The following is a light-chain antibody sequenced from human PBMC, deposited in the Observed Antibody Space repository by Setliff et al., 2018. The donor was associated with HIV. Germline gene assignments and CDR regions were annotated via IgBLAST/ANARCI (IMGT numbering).Light chain of an antibody. CDR2: DAS. CDR1: NIGSKS. J-gene: IGLJ1*01. CDR3: QVWDNNSDHYV. V-gene: IGLV3-21*03. Sequence: SYALTQPPSVSVAPGKTATITCGGNNIGSKSVHWYQRKPGQAPLMVVYDASDRPSGIPDRFSGSKSGNTATLTISRVDAGDEADYYCQVWDNNSDHYVFGTGTKVTV.